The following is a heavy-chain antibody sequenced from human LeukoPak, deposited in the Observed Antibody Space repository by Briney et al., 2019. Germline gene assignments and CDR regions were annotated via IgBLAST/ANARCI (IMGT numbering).Heavy chain of an antibody. D-gene: IGHD2-8*02. V-gene: IGHV3-7*01. CDR3: ARLGGTLIILAQLQVGYFHH. Sequence: GGSLRLSCAASGFTFSSYWMSWVRQAPGKGLEWVANIKQDGSEKYYVDSVKGRFTISRDNAKNSLYLQMNSLRAEDTAVYYCARLGGTLIILAQLQVGYFHHWGQGTLVTVSS. J-gene: IGHJ1*01. CDR2: IKQDGSEK. CDR1: GFTFSSYW.